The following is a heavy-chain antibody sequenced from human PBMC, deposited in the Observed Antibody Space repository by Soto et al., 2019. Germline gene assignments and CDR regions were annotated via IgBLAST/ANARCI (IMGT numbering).Heavy chain of an antibody. CDR2: LNPDTAST. Sequence: QVQLVQSGAEVKKPGASVTVSCKASGYSFANYTIHWVRQAPGQGLEWMGWLNPDTASTKFSPKFQGRVIITRDKSAITAFMQLTSLTSEDTALYYCARGGGYYGAGAYYRGYFDHWGLGTLVAVSS. CDR1: GYSFANYT. D-gene: IGHD3-10*01. J-gene: IGHJ4*02. V-gene: IGHV1-3*01. CDR3: ARGGGYYGAGAYYRGYFDH.